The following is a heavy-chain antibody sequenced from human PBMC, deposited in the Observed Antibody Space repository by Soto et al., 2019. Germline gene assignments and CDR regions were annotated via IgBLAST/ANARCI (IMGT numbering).Heavy chain of an antibody. CDR2: INHRGSA. CDR1: GASVSSTYW. Sequence: PSETLSLTCAVSGASVSSTYWWSWVRQPPGKGPEWIGEINHRGSANYNPSLKSRVTMSLDISKSQFSLRLTSVTAADTAVYYCARGRGIVAAINRSLLFDYWGQGTLVTVSS. D-gene: IGHD5-12*01. J-gene: IGHJ4*02. CDR3: ARGRGIVAAINRSLLFDY. V-gene: IGHV4-4*02.